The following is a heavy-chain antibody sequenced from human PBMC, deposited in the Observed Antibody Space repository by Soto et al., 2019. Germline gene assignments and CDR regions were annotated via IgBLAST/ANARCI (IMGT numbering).Heavy chain of an antibody. D-gene: IGHD2-2*01. CDR1: GGSITSGGYY. Sequence: SETLSLTCTVSGGSITSGGYYWSWIRQHPGKGLEWIEYIYYSGFTYYSPSLKSRVTISVDRSKNQFSLKLSSVTAADTAVYYCARVPDRWGQGTLVTVSS. CDR3: ARVPDR. CDR2: IYYSGFT. V-gene: IGHV4-31*03. J-gene: IGHJ5*02.